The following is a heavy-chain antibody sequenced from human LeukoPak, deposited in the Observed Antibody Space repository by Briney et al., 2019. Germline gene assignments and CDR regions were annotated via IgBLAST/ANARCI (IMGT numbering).Heavy chain of an antibody. Sequence: EGSLRLSCAASGFTFSSYAMSWVRQAPGKGLEWVSAISGSGGSTYYADSVKGRFTISRDNSKNTLYLQMNSLRAEDTAVYYCAKDDSSGYYYAYFDYWGQGTLVTVSS. CDR1: GFTFSSYA. D-gene: IGHD3-22*01. CDR3: AKDDSSGYYYAYFDY. CDR2: ISGSGGST. J-gene: IGHJ4*02. V-gene: IGHV3-23*01.